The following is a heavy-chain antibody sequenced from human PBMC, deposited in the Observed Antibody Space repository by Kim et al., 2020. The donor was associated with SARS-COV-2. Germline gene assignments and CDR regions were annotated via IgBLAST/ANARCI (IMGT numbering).Heavy chain of an antibody. V-gene: IGHV4-34*01. CDR3: ARGLQLWPRREAGLGY. CDR2: INHSGST. Sequence: SETLSLTCAVYGGSFSGYYWSWIRQPPGKGLEWIGEINHSGSTNYNPSLKSRVTISVDTSKNQFSLKLSSVTAADTAVYYCARGLQLWPRREAGLGYWGQGTLVTVSS. CDR1: GGSFSGYY. J-gene: IGHJ4*02. D-gene: IGHD5-18*01.